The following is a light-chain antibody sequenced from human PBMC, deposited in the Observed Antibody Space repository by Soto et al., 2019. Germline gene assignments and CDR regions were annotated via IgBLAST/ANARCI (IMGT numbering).Light chain of an antibody. J-gene: IGKJ4*01. CDR1: QSISSW. CDR3: QEYNSDSGLT. V-gene: IGKV1-5*03. Sequence: DIQMTQSPSTLSASVGDRVTITCRASQSISSWLAWYQQKPGKAPKLLIYTASNLKSGVPSRFSGSGSGTEFTLTICSLQPDDFATYYCQEYNSDSGLTFGGGTKVEIK. CDR2: TAS.